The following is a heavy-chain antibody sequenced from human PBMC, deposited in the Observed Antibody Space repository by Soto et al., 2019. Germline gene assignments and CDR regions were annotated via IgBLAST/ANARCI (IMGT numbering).Heavy chain of an antibody. V-gene: IGHV1-18*01. J-gene: IGHJ5*02. CDR1: GYTFIRYG. Sequence: QVQLVQSGAEVKKPGASVKVSCKASGYTFIRYGISWVRQAPGQGLEWMGWISTHNGNTYYAQNFQGRVTMTSDTHTITAYMELRSLRSDDTALYYCVRDEISSAGLDPWGQGTLVTVSS. CDR3: VRDEISSAGLDP. CDR2: ISTHNGNT.